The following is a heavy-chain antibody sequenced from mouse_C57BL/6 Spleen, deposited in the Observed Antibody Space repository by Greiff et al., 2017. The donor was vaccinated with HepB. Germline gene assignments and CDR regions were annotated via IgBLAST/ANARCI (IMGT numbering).Heavy chain of an antibody. CDR2: INPNNGGS. CDR3: ARLGGSSPYYYAMDY. CDR1: GYTFTDYY. D-gene: IGHD1-1*01. V-gene: IGHV1-26*01. J-gene: IGHJ4*01. Sequence: EVQLQQSGPELVKPGASVKISCKASGYTFTDYYMNWVKQSHGKSLEWIGDINPNNGGSSYNQKFKGKATLTVDKSSSTAYMELRSLTSEDSAGYYCARLGGSSPYYYAMDYWGQGTSVTVSS.